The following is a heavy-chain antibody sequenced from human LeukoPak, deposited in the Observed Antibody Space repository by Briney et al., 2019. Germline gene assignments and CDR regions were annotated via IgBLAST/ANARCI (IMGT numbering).Heavy chain of an antibody. V-gene: IGHV4-38-2*02. CDR3: AKATFGGVYPDLFDY. CDR2: IYHSGST. Sequence: SESLSLTCTVSGYSISSGYYSGWIRPPPGKGLEWIGSIYHSGSTYYTPSLKSRVTISVDTSKNKFFLKLSCVSAADTAVYYCAKATFGGVYPDLFDYWGQGTLVTVSS. D-gene: IGHD3-16*01. J-gene: IGHJ4*02. CDR1: GYSISSGYY.